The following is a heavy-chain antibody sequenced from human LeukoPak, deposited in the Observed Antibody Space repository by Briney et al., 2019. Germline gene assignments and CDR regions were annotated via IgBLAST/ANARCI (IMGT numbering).Heavy chain of an antibody. D-gene: IGHD3-22*01. CDR2: ISYDGSNK. CDR1: GFTFSSYA. J-gene: IGHJ4*02. V-gene: IGHV3-30-3*01. CDR3: ASSDHDSSGYNFDY. Sequence: GGSLRLSCAASGFTFSSYAMHWVRQAPGKGLEWVAVISYDGSNKYYADSVKGRFTISRDSSKNTLYLQMNSLRAEDTAVYYCASSDHDSSGYNFDYWGQGTLVTVSS.